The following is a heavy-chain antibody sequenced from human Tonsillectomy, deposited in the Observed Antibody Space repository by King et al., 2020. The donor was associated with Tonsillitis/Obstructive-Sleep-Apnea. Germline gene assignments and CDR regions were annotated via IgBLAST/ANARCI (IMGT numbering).Heavy chain of an antibody. V-gene: IGHV4-34*01. CDR1: GGSFSDYC. Sequence: VQLQQWGAGLLKPSETLSLTCAVSGGSFSDYCWSWIRQPPGKGLEWIVEINHSGSTSYNPSLKGRVTISVDTSKNQFSLKLTSVTAADTAMYYCVRGRGHIAGSYYFFHYMDVWGKGTTVTVSS. CDR3: VRGRGHIAGSYYFFHYMDV. CDR2: INHSGST. J-gene: IGHJ6*03. D-gene: IGHD6-13*01.